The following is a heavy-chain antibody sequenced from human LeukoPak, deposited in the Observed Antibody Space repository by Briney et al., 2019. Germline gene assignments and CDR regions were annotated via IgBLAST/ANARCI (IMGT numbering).Heavy chain of an antibody. J-gene: IGHJ6*03. Sequence: PGGSLRLSCAASGFTFRTYAMHWVRQAPGKGLEWVAVISYDGSNYYFADSVTGRFTISRDNSKNTLSLQMTSLTPGDTAVYYCARARRGYDFWSGYYTDYYYFMDVWGKGTTVTVSS. CDR2: ISYDGSNY. V-gene: IGHV3-30*14. CDR3: ARARRGYDFWSGYYTDYYYFMDV. CDR1: GFTFRTYA. D-gene: IGHD3-3*01.